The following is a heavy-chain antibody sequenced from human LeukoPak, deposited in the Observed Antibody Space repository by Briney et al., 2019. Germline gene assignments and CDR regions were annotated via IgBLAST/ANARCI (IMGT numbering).Heavy chain of an antibody. CDR2: INHSGST. Sequence: SETLSLTCAVYGGSFSGYYWSWIRQPPGKGLEWIGEINHSGSTNYNPSLKSRVTISVDTSKNQFSLKLSSVTAADTAVYYCARGLAAAGTSGFDYWGRGTLVTVSS. J-gene: IGHJ4*02. D-gene: IGHD6-13*01. CDR1: GGSFSGYY. V-gene: IGHV4-34*01. CDR3: ARGLAAAGTSGFDY.